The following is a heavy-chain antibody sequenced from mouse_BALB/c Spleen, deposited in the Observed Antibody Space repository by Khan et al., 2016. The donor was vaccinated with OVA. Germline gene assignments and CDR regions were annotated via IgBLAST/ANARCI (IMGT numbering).Heavy chain of an antibody. J-gene: IGHJ3*01. V-gene: IGHV1S136*01. CDR2: INPYNAGT. CDR3: AREASSWDFSFPY. CDR1: GYTFTNYV. D-gene: IGHD4-1*01. Sequence: EVKLEESGPELVEPGASVKMSCKASGYTFTNYVMHWVKQKPGQGLEWIGYINPYNAGTRYNEKFKGKATLTSDISSTTAYMELSSLTSEDSAVYYCAREASSWDFSFPYWGQGTLVTVSA.